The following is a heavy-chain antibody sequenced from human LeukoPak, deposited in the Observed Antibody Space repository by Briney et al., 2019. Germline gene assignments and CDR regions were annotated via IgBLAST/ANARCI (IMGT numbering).Heavy chain of an antibody. CDR1: AGSISSYY. J-gene: IGHJ4*02. V-gene: IGHV4-59*01. D-gene: IGHD3-22*01. CDR3: AGASYDSSGVH. CDR2: IYYSGST. Sequence: SETLSLTCTVSAGSISSYYWSWLRQPPGKGLEWLEYIYYSGSTNYNPSLKSRVTISVDTSKNQFSLKLSSVTAADTAVYYCAGASYDSSGVHWGQGTLVTVSS.